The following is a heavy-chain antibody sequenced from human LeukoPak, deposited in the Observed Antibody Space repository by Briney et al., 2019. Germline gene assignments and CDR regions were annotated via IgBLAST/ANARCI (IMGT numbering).Heavy chain of an antibody. J-gene: IGHJ4*02. CDR3: ARHLSGVTGYTYGRGIDY. V-gene: IGHV3-30*04. CDR2: IRFDGSST. CDR1: GFTFSSYE. D-gene: IGHD5-18*01. Sequence: GGSLRLSCAASGFTFSSYEMNWVRQAPGKGLEWVSFIRFDGSSTYHADSVKGRFTISRDNSKNTLYLQMNSLTSEDTAVYYCARHLSGVTGYTYGRGIDYWGQGTLVTVSS.